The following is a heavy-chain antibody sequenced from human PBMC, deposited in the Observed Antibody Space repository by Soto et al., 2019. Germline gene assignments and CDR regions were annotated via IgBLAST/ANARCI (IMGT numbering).Heavy chain of an antibody. CDR2: INSDGSDT. D-gene: IGHD6-13*01. J-gene: IGHJ4*02. Sequence: PGGSLRLSCAASGFTFSSYWMNWVRQGPGKGLVWVSRINSDGSDTSYADSVKGRFTISRDNAKNTLYLQMNSLRAEDTAVYYCARLDSSSRAFDYWGQGTLVTVSS. CDR1: GFTFSSYW. CDR3: ARLDSSSRAFDY. V-gene: IGHV3-74*01.